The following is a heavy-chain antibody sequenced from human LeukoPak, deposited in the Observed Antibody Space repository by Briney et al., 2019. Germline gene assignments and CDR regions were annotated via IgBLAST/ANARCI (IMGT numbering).Heavy chain of an antibody. J-gene: IGHJ4*02. CDR3: ARDPYYDSSGYYSYYYFDY. CDR1: GFIFSNAW. Sequence: GGSLRLSCAASGFIFSNAWMSWVRQAPGKGLEWVSYISSSGSTIYYADSVKGRFTISRDNAKNSLYLQMNSLRAEDTAVYYCARDPYYDSSGYYSYYYFDYWGQGTLVTVSS. V-gene: IGHV3-11*04. D-gene: IGHD3-22*01. CDR2: ISSSGSTI.